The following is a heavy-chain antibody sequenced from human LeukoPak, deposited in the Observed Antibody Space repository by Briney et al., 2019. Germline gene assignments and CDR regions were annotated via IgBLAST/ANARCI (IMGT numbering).Heavy chain of an antibody. J-gene: IGHJ4*02. CDR3: AREGGYCGGDCYSGLDY. Sequence: PSETLSLTCAVYGGSFSGYYWSWIRQPPGKGLEWIGEINHSGSTNYNPSLKSRVTISVDTSKNQFSLKLSSVTAADTAVYYCAREGGYCGGDCYSGLDYWGQGTLVTVSS. CDR1: GGSFSGYY. V-gene: IGHV4-34*01. CDR2: INHSGST. D-gene: IGHD2-21*02.